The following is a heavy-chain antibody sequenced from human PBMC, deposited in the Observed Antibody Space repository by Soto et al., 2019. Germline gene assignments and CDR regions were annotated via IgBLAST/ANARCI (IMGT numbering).Heavy chain of an antibody. V-gene: IGHV3-15*01. CDR1: GFTFSNAW. CDR2: IKSKTDGGTT. J-gene: IGHJ4*02. D-gene: IGHD2-8*01. CDR3: TTEPQDIVLMVYAIS. Sequence: EVQLVESGGGLVKPGGSLRLSCAASGFTFSNAWMSWVRQAPGKGLEWVGRIKSKTDGGTTDYAAPVKGRFTISRDDSKNTLYLQMNSLKTEDTAVYYCTTEPQDIVLMVYAISWGQGTLLTVSS.